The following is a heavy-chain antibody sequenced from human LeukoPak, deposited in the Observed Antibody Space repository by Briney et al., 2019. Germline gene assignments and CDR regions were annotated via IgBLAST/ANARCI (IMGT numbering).Heavy chain of an antibody. CDR1: GFTFDDYG. V-gene: IGHV3-20*04. CDR3: ARAVGDIVVVPAAHLDY. D-gene: IGHD2-2*01. J-gene: IGHJ4*02. CDR2: INWNGGST. Sequence: GGSLRLSCAASGFTFDDYGMSWVRQAPGKGLEWVSGINWNGGSTGYADSVKGRFTISRDNSKNTLYLQMNSLRAEDTAVYYCARAVGDIVVVPAAHLDYWGQGTLVTVSS.